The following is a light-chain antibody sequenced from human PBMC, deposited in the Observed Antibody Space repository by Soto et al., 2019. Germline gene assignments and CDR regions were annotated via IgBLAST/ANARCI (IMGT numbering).Light chain of an antibody. V-gene: IGKV1-5*03. CDR2: RSS. J-gene: IGKJ1*01. CDR1: QTISNY. Sequence: DIQMTQSPSTLSASVGDRVTITCRASQTISNYLTWYQQRPGKAPKLLIYRSSILQNGVPSRFSGSGSGTEFTLTISSLQPDDFATYYCQQYYIYETFGQGTRV. CDR3: QQYYIYET.